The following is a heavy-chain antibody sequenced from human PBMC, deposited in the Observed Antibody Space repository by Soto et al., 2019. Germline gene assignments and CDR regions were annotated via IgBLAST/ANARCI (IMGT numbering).Heavy chain of an antibody. V-gene: IGHV4-59*01. CDR2: IYYSGST. CDR1: GGSIISYY. J-gene: IGHJ4*02. D-gene: IGHD6-19*01. CDR3: AVAVTGTVFDD. Sequence: SETLSLTCTVSGGSIISYYWSWIRQPPGKGLEWIGYIYYSGSTNYNPSLKSRVTISVDTSKNQFSLKLSSVTAADTAVYYCAVAVTGTVFDDWGQGALVTVSS.